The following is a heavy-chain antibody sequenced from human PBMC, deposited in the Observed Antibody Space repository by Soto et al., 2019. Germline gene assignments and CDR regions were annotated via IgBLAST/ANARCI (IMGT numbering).Heavy chain of an antibody. Sequence: VESVTISRQDSGHSFPGYWLALVLQMPGKGLECMGSIDPSDSFTNYSPSFQGHVTISVDKSISTVYLQWSSLEASDTAMSYCARLDYTTNYYVDDWGKGSLVTVSS. V-gene: IGHV5-10-1*01. CDR3: ARLDYTTNYYVDD. J-gene: IGHJ4*02. D-gene: IGHD4-4*01. CDR2: IDPSDSFT. CDR1: GHSFPGYW.